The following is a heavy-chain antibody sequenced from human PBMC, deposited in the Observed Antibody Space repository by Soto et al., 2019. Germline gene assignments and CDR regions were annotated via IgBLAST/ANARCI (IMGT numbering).Heavy chain of an antibody. CDR3: ARDPRSGLSAFDI. CDR2: INPNSGGT. V-gene: IGHV1-2*04. Sequence: ASVKVSCKASGYTFTGYYMHWVRQAPGQGLEWMGWINPNSGGTNYAQKIQGWVTMTRETSISTAYMELSRLRSDDMAVYYCARDPRSGLSAFDIWGQGTMVTVSS. CDR1: GYTFTGYY. J-gene: IGHJ3*02.